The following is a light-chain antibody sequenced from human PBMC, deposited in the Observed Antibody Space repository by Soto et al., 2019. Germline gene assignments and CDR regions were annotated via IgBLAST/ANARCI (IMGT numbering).Light chain of an antibody. J-gene: IGKJ2*01. Sequence: DIQMTQSPSTLSASVGDRVTITCRASQSISASLAWYQQKPGKAPKVLIYDVSSLDSGVPSRFSGSGSGTKFTLTISSLQPDDFATYYCQQYNTYSRMYTFGQGTKLEIK. CDR1: QSISAS. V-gene: IGKV1-5*01. CDR3: QQYNTYSRMYT. CDR2: DVS.